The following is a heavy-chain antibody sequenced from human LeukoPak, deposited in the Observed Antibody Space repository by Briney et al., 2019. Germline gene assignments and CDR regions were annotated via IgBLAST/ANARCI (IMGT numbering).Heavy chain of an antibody. CDR2: ISYDGSNK. J-gene: IGHJ4*02. Sequence: PGGSLRLSCAASGFTFSSYGMHWVRQAPGKGLEWVAVISYDGSNKYYADSVEGRFTISRDNSKNTLYLQMNSLRAEDTAVYYCAKVRGNSPDYWGQGTLVTVSS. CDR3: AKVRGNSPDY. D-gene: IGHD3-16*01. V-gene: IGHV3-30*18. CDR1: GFTFSSYG.